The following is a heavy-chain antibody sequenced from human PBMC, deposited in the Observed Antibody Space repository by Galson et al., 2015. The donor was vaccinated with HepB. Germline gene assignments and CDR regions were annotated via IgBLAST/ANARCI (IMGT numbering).Heavy chain of an antibody. Sequence: SLRLSCAASGFTVSSNYMSWVRQAPGKGLEWVSVIYSGGSTYYADSVKGRFTISRDNSKNTLYLQMNSLRAEDTAVYYCARVGRWELLSGWYFDLWGRGTLVTVSS. CDR3: ARVGRWELLSGWYFDL. V-gene: IGHV3-66*01. CDR1: GFTVSSNY. J-gene: IGHJ2*01. D-gene: IGHD1-26*01. CDR2: IYSGGST.